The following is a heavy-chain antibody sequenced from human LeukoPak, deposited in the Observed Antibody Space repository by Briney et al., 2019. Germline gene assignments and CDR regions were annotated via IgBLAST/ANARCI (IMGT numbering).Heavy chain of an antibody. CDR3: ARYSYGTFYYYYGMDV. D-gene: IGHD5-18*01. Sequence: GGSLRLSCAASGFTFSSYWMSWVRQAPGKGLEWVANIKQDGSEKYYVDSVKGRFTISRDNAKNSLYLQMNSLRAEDTAVYYCARYSYGTFYYYYGMDVWGQGTTVTVSS. CDR2: IKQDGSEK. CDR1: GFTFSSYW. J-gene: IGHJ6*02. V-gene: IGHV3-7*01.